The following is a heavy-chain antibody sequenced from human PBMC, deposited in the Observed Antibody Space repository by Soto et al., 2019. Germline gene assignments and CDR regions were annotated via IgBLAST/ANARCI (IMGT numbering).Heavy chain of an antibody. V-gene: IGHV3-33*01. J-gene: IGHJ6*02. D-gene: IGHD3-10*01. CDR1: GFTFSSYG. CDR3: ARVPMVRGPWGMDV. CDR2: IWYDGSNK. Sequence: QVQLVESGGGVVQPGRSLRLSCAASGFTFSSYGMHWVRQAPGKGLEWVAVIWYDGSNKYYADSVKGRFTISRDNSKNTLYLQMNSLRAEDMAVYYCARVPMVRGPWGMDVWGQGTTVTVSS.